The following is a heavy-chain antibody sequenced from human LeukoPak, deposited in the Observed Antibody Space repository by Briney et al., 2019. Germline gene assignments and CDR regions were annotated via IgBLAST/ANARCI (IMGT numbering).Heavy chain of an antibody. CDR1: GGSISSYY. CDR2: IDCSEST. D-gene: IGHD3-10*01. Sequence: SETLSLTCTVSGGSISSYYWNWIRQPPGKGLEWIGYIDCSESTNYNPSLKSRVTISVDAPKNQFSLKLSSVTAADTAVYYCARAVRVHYGSKTYYAPHFDYGAQGTLVTVSS. V-gene: IGHV4-59*01. J-gene: IGHJ4*02. CDR3: ARAVRVHYGSKTYYAPHFDY.